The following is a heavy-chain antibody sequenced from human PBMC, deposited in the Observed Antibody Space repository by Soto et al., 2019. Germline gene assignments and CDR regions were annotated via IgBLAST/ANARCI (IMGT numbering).Heavy chain of an antibody. Sequence: GASVTVSCKASCYTFTRYGVSWVRQAPGQGLEWMGWISAYNGNTNYAQKLQGRVTVTTDTSTNTAYMELRSLRSDDTAVYYCASSRQRFPLGAFDIWGQGTMVTVSS. CDR3: ASSRQRFPLGAFDI. J-gene: IGHJ3*02. CDR2: ISAYNGNT. D-gene: IGHD3-3*01. V-gene: IGHV1-18*01. CDR1: CYTFTRYG.